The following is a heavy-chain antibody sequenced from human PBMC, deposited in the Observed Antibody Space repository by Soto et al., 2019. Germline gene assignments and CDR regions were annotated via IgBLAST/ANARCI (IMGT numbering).Heavy chain of an antibody. V-gene: IGHV4-30-2*01. D-gene: IGHD6-13*01. CDR2: IYHSGST. CDR3: ARGRGSSWYGGYFDY. CDR1: GGSISSGGYS. Sequence: SETLSLTCAVSGGSISSGGYSWSWIRQPPGKGLEWIGYIYHSGSTYYNPSLKSRVTISVDRSKNQFSLKLSSVTAADTAVYYCARGRGSSWYGGYFDYWGQGTLVTVS. J-gene: IGHJ4*02.